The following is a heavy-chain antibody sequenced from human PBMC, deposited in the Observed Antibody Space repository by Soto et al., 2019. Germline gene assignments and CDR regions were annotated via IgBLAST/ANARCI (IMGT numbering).Heavy chain of an antibody. CDR2: IIRIFHTP. CDR3: VHRRDGYNSAFFDY. V-gene: IGHV1-69*13. CDR1: GGAFSSYA. J-gene: IGHJ4*02. Sequence: SVKVSCKASGGAFSSYAFSWVRQAPGQGLEWMGGIIRIFHTPTYAQKFQGRVTITADESTSTAYMELISLRSDDTAVYYCVHRRDGYNSAFFDYWGQGTLVTV. D-gene: IGHD5-12*01.